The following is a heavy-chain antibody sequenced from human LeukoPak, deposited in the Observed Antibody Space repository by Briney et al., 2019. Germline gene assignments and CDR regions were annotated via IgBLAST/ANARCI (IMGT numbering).Heavy chain of an antibody. Sequence: GGSLRLSCAASGFTFSSYAMHWVRQAPGKGLEWVVVISYDGSNKYYADSVKGRFTISRDNSKNTLYLQMNSLRAEDTAVYYCASINRLRALDYWGQGTLVTVSS. V-gene: IGHV3-30-3*01. CDR2: ISYDGSNK. CDR1: GFTFSSYA. CDR3: ASINRLRALDY. J-gene: IGHJ4*02. D-gene: IGHD3-10*01.